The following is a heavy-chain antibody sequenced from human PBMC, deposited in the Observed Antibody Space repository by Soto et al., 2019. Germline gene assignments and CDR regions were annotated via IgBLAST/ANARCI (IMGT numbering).Heavy chain of an antibody. J-gene: IGHJ4*02. V-gene: IGHV2-5*02. CDR3: AHAGDYDLLTFDH. Sequence: SRPPLVNPTQTLTLTCAFSVLSLSSYGLGVAWISQPPGKALEWLALIYWDDDKRYSPSLKDRLAISKDTSSNQVVLTITNMDPGDTATYFCAHAGDYDLLTFDHWGPGTLVTVSS. D-gene: IGHD4-17*01. CDR1: VLSLSSYGLG. CDR2: IYWDDDK.